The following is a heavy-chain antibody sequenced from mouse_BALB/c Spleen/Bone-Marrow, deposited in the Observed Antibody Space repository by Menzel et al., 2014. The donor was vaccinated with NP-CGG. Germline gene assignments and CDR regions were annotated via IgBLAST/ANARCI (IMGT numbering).Heavy chain of an antibody. J-gene: IGHJ3*01. V-gene: IGHV1-69*02. CDR2: IYPSDSYT. CDR1: GYTFTSYW. D-gene: IGHD1-1*02. CDR3: TRDDGGFAY. Sequence: VQLQQSGTDLVRPGASVKLSCKASGYTFTSYWINWVKQRPGQGLEWIGNIYPSDSYTNYNQKFKDKATLTVGKSSSTAYMHLSSPTSEDSAVYYCTRDDGGFAYWGQGTLVTVSA.